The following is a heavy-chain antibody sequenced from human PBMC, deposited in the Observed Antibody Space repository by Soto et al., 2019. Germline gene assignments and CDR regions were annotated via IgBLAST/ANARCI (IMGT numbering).Heavy chain of an antibody. CDR3: ASDDPLVVVPAAIRVFDY. CDR2: IYYSGST. D-gene: IGHD2-2*01. J-gene: IGHJ4*02. Sequence: QLQLQESGPGLVKPSETLSLTCTVSGGSISSSSYYWGWIRQPPGKGLEWIGSIYYSGSTYYNPSLNSRVTISVDTSKNQFSLKLSSVTAADTAVYYCASDDPLVVVPAAIRVFDYWGQGTLVNVSS. V-gene: IGHV4-39*01. CDR1: GGSISSSSYY.